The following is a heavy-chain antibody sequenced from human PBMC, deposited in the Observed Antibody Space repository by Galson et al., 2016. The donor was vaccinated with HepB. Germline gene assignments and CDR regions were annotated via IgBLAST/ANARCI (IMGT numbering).Heavy chain of an antibody. CDR1: GYSFTTLT. J-gene: IGHJ4*02. D-gene: IGHD2-15*01. CDR3: PRLQDVG. V-gene: IGHV1-3*01. CDR2: ISAASGNT. Sequence: SVKVSCKASGYSFTTLTIHWVRQAPGQGLEWMGRISAASGNTKYSHKFEGRVTITRDKSASTAYLELSSLKSEDTAVYFCPRLQDVGWGQGTLVTVSS.